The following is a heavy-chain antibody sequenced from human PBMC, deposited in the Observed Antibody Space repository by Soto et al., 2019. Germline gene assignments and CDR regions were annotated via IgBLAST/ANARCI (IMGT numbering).Heavy chain of an antibody. CDR1: GFTFSNYG. CDR3: ALSGSSGYFYVAY. J-gene: IGHJ4*02. V-gene: IGHV3-23*01. D-gene: IGHD3-22*01. Sequence: GSLRLSCAASGFTFSNYGMSWVRQAPGKGLEWVSSISGNGGSTYYADSVKGRFTISRDNSKNTLYLQMNSLRAEDTAVYYCALSGSSGYFYVAYWGQGTLVTVSS. CDR2: ISGNGGST.